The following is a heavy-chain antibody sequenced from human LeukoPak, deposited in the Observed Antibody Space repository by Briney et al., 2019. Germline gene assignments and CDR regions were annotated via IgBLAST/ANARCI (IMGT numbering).Heavy chain of an antibody. D-gene: IGHD3-22*01. J-gene: IGHJ4*02. CDR1: GFTFSSYA. V-gene: IGHV3-23*01. CDR2: ISGSGGST. CDR3: VKFSYREYYYDSSGYPPLDY. Sequence: GGSLRLSCAASGFTFSSYAMSWVRQAPGKGLEWVSAISGSGGSTYYADSVKGRFTISRDNSKNTLYLQMNSLRAEDTAVYYCVKFSYREYYYDSSGYPPLDYWGQGTLVTVSS.